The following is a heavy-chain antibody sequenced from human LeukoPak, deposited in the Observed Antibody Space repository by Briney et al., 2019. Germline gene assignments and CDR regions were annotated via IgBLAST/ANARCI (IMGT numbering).Heavy chain of an antibody. Sequence: GSSVKVSCTASGGTFSSYAISWVRQAPGQGLEWMGRIIPILGIANYAQKFQGRVTITADKSTSTAYMELSSLRSEDTAVYYCARDMDIVVVPADIDAFDIWGQGTMVTVSS. J-gene: IGHJ3*02. CDR1: GGTFSSYA. CDR2: IIPILGIA. D-gene: IGHD2-2*03. V-gene: IGHV1-69*04. CDR3: ARDMDIVVVPADIDAFDI.